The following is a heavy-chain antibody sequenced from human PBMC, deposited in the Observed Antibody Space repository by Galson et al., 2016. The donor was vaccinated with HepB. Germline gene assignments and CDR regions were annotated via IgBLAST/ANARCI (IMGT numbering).Heavy chain of an antibody. D-gene: IGHD3-22*01. Sequence: SLRLSCAASGFTFSSYGMTWVRQAPGKGLEWVSTINANGDRTVYTDSVKGRFTISRDNIKNTLSVQMNGLRDDDTAVYYCAKGGHYETRSGPDYWGQGTLVTVSS. CDR3: AKGGHYETRSGPDY. CDR1: GFTFSSYG. J-gene: IGHJ4*02. CDR2: INANGDRT. V-gene: IGHV3-23*01.